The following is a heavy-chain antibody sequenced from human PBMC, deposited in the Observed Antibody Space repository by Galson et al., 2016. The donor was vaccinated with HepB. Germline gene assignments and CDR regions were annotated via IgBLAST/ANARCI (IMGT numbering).Heavy chain of an antibody. Sequence: PALVKPTQTLTLTCTFSGFSFSTSGMGVAWIRQPPGKALEWLALIYWDDDTRYSPSLKSRLSITKDTSKNQVVLTMTNMDPVDTATYYCAKRGGDSLIFFGFYFDYWGQGTPVTVSS. V-gene: IGHV2-5*02. CDR3: AKRGGDSLIFFGFYFDY. J-gene: IGHJ4*02. CDR1: GFSFSTSGMG. CDR2: IYWDDDT. D-gene: IGHD3-16*01.